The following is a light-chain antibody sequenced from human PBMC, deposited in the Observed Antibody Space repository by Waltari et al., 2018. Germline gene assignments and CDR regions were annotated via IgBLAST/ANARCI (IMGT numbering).Light chain of an antibody. CDR1: QAIGTG. CDR2: DAS. Sequence: DIQMTQSPSSVSAPVGDRVTIPFRARQAIGTGLAWYQQKPGRAPNLLIYDASSLRSGVPSRFSGSGSGILFTLTVSRLQPEDSATYFCQQANDFPALSFGGGTKVEIQ. V-gene: IGKV1-12*01. CDR3: QQANDFPALS. J-gene: IGKJ4*01.